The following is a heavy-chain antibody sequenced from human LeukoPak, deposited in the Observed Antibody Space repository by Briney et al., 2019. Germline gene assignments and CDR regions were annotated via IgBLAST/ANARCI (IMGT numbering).Heavy chain of an antibody. V-gene: IGHV1-18*01. D-gene: IGHD3-22*01. CDR1: GGTFSSYG. CDR3: ARDQPPYYYDSSGYYYYGMDV. CDR2: ISAYNGNT. Sequence: ASVKVSCKASGGTFSSYGISWVRQAPGQGLEWMGWISAYNGNTNYAQKLQGRVTMTTDTSTSTAYMELRSLRSDDTAVYYCARDQPPYYYDSSGYYYYGMDVWGQGTTVTVSS. J-gene: IGHJ6*02.